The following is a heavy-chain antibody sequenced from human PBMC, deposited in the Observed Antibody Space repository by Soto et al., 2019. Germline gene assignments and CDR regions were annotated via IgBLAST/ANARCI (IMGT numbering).Heavy chain of an antibody. J-gene: IGHJ6*02. Sequence: ASVKVSCKASGYTFTSYGISWVRQAPGQGLEWMGWISAYNGNTNYAQKLQGRVTMTTDTSTSTAYMELRSLRSDDTAMYYCATDIVVVPAATEYYYYGMDVWGQGTTVTVS. CDR2: ISAYNGNT. CDR3: ATDIVVVPAATEYYYYGMDV. D-gene: IGHD2-2*01. CDR1: GYTFTSYG. V-gene: IGHV1-18*04.